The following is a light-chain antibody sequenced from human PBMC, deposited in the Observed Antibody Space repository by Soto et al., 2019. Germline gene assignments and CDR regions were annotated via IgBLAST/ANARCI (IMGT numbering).Light chain of an antibody. CDR2: AAS. CDR3: QQSYSTPWT. Sequence: DIQMTQSPSSLSASVGDRVTITCRASQSISSYLNWYQQKPGKAPKLLIYAASSVQSGVPSRFSGSGSGTDSTLTISSLQPEDYATYYCQQSYSTPWTFGQGTKVEIK. J-gene: IGKJ1*01. V-gene: IGKV1-39*01. CDR1: QSISSY.